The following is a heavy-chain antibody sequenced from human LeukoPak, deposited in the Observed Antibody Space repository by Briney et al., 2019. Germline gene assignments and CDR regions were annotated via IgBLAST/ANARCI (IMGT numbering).Heavy chain of an antibody. CDR3: ARVPAEYGDSSGWYRGAFDL. V-gene: IGHV4-59*01. D-gene: IGHD6-19*01. CDR2: IYYSGSN. CDR1: GGSISSYY. J-gene: IGHJ3*01. Sequence: SETLSLTCTVSGGSISSYYWSWIRQPPGKGLEWIGYIYYSGSNNYNPSLKSRVTISVDTSKNQFSLKLSSVTAADTAVYYCARVPAEYGDSSGWYRGAFDLWGQGTMVTVSS.